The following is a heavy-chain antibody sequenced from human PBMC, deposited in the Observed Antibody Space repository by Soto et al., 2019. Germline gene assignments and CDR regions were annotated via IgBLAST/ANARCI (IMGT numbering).Heavy chain of an antibody. V-gene: IGHV1-69*01. Sequence: QVQLVQSGAEVKKPGSSVKVSCKASGGTFSSYAISWVRQAPGQGLEWMGGIIPISDTTNYAQKFQGRVTITADESTSTAYMDLRSRRSEDTAVYYCARSQGSSTSLEIYYYYYSAVDVWGQGTTVTVSS. D-gene: IGHD2-2*01. CDR1: GGTFSSYA. J-gene: IGHJ6*02. CDR3: ARSQGSSTSLEIYYYYYSAVDV. CDR2: IIPISDTT.